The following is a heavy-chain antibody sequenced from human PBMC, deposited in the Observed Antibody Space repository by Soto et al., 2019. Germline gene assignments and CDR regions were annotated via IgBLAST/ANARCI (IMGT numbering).Heavy chain of an antibody. D-gene: IGHD3-22*01. CDR2: IYSGGST. CDR1: GFTFSSNY. Sequence: PGGSLRLSCAASGFTFSSNYMSWVRQAPGKGLEWVSVIYSGGSTYYADSVKGRFTISRDNSKNTLYLQMNSLRAEDTAVYYCARSYYYDSSGNYYFDYWGQGTLVTVSS. V-gene: IGHV3-53*01. CDR3: ARSYYYDSSGNYYFDY. J-gene: IGHJ4*02.